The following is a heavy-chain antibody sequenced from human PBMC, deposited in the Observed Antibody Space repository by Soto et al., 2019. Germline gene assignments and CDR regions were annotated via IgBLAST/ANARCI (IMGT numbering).Heavy chain of an antibody. CDR2: ISYDGSNK. Sequence: GASLKISCAASGFTFSSYGMHWVRQAPGKGLEWVAVISYDGSNKYYADSVKGRFTISRDNSKNTLYLQMNSLRAEDTAVYYCASRKLVLDYWGQGTLVTVSS. J-gene: IGHJ4*02. CDR3: ASRKLVLDY. D-gene: IGHD6-6*01. CDR1: GFTFSSYG. V-gene: IGHV3-30*03.